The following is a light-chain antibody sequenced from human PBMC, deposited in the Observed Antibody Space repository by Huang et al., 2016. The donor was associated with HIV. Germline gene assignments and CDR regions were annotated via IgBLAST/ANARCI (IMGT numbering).Light chain of an antibody. CDR3: QQSYSTPYT. J-gene: IGKJ2*01. CDR1: QSISSS. CDR2: AAS. V-gene: IGKV1-39*01. Sequence: GDRVTITCRASQSISSSLNWYQQKPGKAPKLLIYAASTLQSGVPSRFSGSGSGTGFALTISSPQPEDFATYYCQQSYSTPYTFGQGTKLEMK.